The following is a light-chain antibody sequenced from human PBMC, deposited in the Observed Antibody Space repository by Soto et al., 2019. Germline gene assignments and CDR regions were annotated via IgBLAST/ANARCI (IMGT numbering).Light chain of an antibody. Sequence: QSALTQPASVSGSPGQSITISCTGTSSDVGSYNLVSWYQQHPGKAPKLLIYEDNKRPSGVSNRFSGSKSGNTASLTIARIQSEDEADYHCCSYTELRPHVFGTGTKVTVL. V-gene: IGLV2-23*01. CDR1: SSDVGSYNL. J-gene: IGLJ1*01. CDR2: EDN. CDR3: CSYTELRPHV.